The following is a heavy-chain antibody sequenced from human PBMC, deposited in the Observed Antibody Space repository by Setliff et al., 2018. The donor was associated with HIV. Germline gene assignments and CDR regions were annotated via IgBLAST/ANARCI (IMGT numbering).Heavy chain of an antibody. V-gene: IGHV4-59*08. Sequence: PSETLSLTCTVSGGSISGYYWSWIRQPPGKGLEWIGYIYYSGSTYYNPSLKSRLTISVDTSRNQFSLKLSSLTAADTAVYYCARHYNVNYYVRKDFDYWGQGILVTVSS. CDR2: IYYSGST. J-gene: IGHJ4*02. CDR1: GGSISGYY. D-gene: IGHD1-26*01. CDR3: ARHYNVNYYVRKDFDY.